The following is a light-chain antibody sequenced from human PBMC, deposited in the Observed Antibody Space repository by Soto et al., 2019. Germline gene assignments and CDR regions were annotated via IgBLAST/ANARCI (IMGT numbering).Light chain of an antibody. V-gene: IGLV4-60*02. CDR3: ETWDSNTRV. Sequence: QSVLTQSSSASASLGSSVKLTCTLSSGHSSYIIAWHQQQPGKAPRYLMKLEGSGSYNKGSGVPDRFSGSTSGADRYLTISNLQFGDAADYYCETWDSNTRVFGGGTKTTVL. J-gene: IGLJ3*02. CDR2: LEGSGSY. CDR1: SGHSSYI.